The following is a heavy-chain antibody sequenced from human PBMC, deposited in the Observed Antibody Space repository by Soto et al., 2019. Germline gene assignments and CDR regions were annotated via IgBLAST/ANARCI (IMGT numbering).Heavy chain of an antibody. CDR3: ARRTYANWFDP. D-gene: IGHD2-8*01. J-gene: IGHJ5*02. CDR1: GGSISSYY. CDR2: IYYSGST. V-gene: IGHV4-59*08. Sequence: SETRSLTCTVSGGSISSYYWSWIRQPPGKGLEWIGYIYYSGSTNYNPSLKSRVTISVDTSKNQFSLKLSSVTAADTAVYYSARRTYANWFDPWGQGTLVTVS.